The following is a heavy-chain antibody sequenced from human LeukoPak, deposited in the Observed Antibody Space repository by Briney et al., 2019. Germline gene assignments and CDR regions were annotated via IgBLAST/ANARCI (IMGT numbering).Heavy chain of an antibody. J-gene: IGHJ6*03. D-gene: IGHD2-2*01. CDR3: ASSTAYCSSTSCYYYYYMDV. CDR1: GYAFVSYD. Sequence: ASVKVSCKASGYAFVSYDINWVRQATGQGLEWMGWMNPNSGDTGYAQKFQGRVTMTRNTSISTAYMELSRLRSDDTAVYYCASSTAYCSSTSCYYYYYMDVWGKGTTVTVSS. V-gene: IGHV1-8*02. CDR2: MNPNSGDT.